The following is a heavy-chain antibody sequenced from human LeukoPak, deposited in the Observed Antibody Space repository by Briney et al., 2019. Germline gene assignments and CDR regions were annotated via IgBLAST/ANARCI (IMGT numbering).Heavy chain of an antibody. Sequence: ASVKVSCKASGYTFTDYYMHWVQQAPGKGLEWMGGFDPEDGETIYAQKFQGRVTMTEDTSTDTAYMELSSLRSEDTAVYYCATDGRKKYYYDSSGLVWGQGTLVTVSS. D-gene: IGHD3-22*01. CDR1: GYTFTDYY. CDR3: ATDGRKKYYYDSSGLV. CDR2: FDPEDGET. V-gene: IGHV1-24*01. J-gene: IGHJ4*02.